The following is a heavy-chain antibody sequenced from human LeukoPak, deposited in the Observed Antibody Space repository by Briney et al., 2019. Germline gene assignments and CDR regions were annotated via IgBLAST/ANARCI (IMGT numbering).Heavy chain of an antibody. J-gene: IGHJ6*03. CDR3: AKGPGGGYCSGGSCYRTYYYYYMDV. Sequence: GGSLRLSCAASGFTFSSYGMHWVRQAPGKGLEWVAVIWYDGSNKYYADSVKGRFTISRDNSKNTLYLQMNSLRAEDTAVYYCAKGPGGGYCSGGSCYRTYYYYYMDVWGKGTTVTVSS. D-gene: IGHD2-15*01. V-gene: IGHV3-33*06. CDR1: GFTFSSYG. CDR2: IWYDGSNK.